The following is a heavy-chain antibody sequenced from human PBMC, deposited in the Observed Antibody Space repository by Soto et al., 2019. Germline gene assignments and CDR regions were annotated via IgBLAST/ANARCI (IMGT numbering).Heavy chain of an antibody. D-gene: IGHD6-13*01. CDR3: AREYSSSWSIGSSSKTAFDP. CDR2: ITTDKGKT. CDR1: GYTFTSFG. V-gene: IGHV1-18*01. J-gene: IGHJ5*02. Sequence: GASVKVSCKTSGYTFTSFGISWVRQAPGQGLGWMGWITTDKGKTNYAQKFQGRVTMTTDTSTSTAYMELRSLRSDDTAVYYCAREYSSSWSIGSSSKTAFDPWGQGTLVTVSS.